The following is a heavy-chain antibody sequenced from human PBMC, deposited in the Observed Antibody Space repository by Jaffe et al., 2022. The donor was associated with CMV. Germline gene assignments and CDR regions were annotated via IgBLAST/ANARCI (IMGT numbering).Heavy chain of an antibody. CDR3: AKLFKELGYCSSTSCSYFDY. D-gene: IGHD2-2*01. Sequence: EVQLLESGGGLVQPGGSLRLSCAASGFTFSSYAMSWVRQAPGKGLEWVSAISGSGGSTYYADSVKGRFTISRDNSKNTLYLQMNSLRAEDTAVYYCAKLFKELGYCSSTSCSYFDYWGQGTLVTVSS. J-gene: IGHJ4*02. V-gene: IGHV3-23*01. CDR1: GFTFSSYA. CDR2: ISGSGGST.